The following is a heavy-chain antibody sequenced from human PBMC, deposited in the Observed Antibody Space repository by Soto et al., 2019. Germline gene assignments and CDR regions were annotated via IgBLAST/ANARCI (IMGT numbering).Heavy chain of an antibody. D-gene: IGHD6-13*01. CDR2: IYYSGST. CDR3: ARLGYGPDP. J-gene: IGHJ5*02. CDR1: GGSISSSSYY. V-gene: IGHV4-39*01. Sequence: SETLSLTCTVSGGSISSSSYYWGWIRQPPGKGLEWIGSIYYSGSTYYNPSLKSRVTLSVDTSKNQFSLKLSSVTAADTAVYYCARLGYGPDPWGQGTLVTVSS.